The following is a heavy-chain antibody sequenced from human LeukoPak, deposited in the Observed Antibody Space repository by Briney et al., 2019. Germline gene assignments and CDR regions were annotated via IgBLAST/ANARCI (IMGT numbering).Heavy chain of an antibody. CDR3: VRSLDY. CDR2: ITGSGGFT. Sequence: GGSLRLSCAASGFPFSTYAMNWVRQAPGKGLEWVSVITGSGGFTQYADSVKGRLTISRDNSKNTVYLQMNSLRVEDTALNYCVRSLDYWGQGTLVTVSS. J-gene: IGHJ4*02. V-gene: IGHV3-23*01. CDR1: GFPFSTYA.